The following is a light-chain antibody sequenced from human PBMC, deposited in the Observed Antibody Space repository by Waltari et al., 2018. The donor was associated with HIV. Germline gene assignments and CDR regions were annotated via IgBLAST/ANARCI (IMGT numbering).Light chain of an antibody. CDR2: DTS. J-gene: IGKJ4*01. V-gene: IGKV3-11*01. Sequence: EIVLTQSPVTLSLSPGDRATLSCRASQSVGTYSAWYQQKSGQAPRFLIYDTSNRATGIPARFSGSGSGTDFTLTISSLEPEDFAVYYCQQRFNWVTFGGGTKVELK. CDR3: QQRFNWVT. CDR1: QSVGTY.